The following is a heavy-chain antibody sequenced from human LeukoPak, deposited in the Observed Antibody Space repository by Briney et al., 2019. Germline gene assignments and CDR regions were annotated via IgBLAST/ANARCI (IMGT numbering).Heavy chain of an antibody. V-gene: IGHV3-23*01. CDR2: ISGSGGST. Sequence: GSLRLSFAASGFTFSSYAMRWVRQAPGKGLEWVSAISGSGGSTYYADSVKGRFTISRDNSKNTLYLQMNSLRAEDTAVYYCAKDQITMVRGVIRSAPFDYWGQGTLVTVSS. CDR3: AKDQITMVRGVIRSAPFDY. D-gene: IGHD3-10*01. CDR1: GFTFSSYA. J-gene: IGHJ4*02.